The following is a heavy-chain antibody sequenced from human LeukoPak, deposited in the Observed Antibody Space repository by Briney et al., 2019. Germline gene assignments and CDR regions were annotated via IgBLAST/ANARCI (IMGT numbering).Heavy chain of an antibody. CDR1: GYTFTSYG. J-gene: IGHJ5*02. D-gene: IGHD6-13*01. V-gene: IGHV1-18*01. CDR2: ISAYNGNT. Sequence: ASVKVSCKASGYTFTSYGISWVRQAPGQGLEWMGWISAYNGNTNYAQKLQGRVTMTTDTSTSTAYMELRSLRSDDTAVYYCARLGGIAAAGISSGWFDPWGQGTLVTVSS. CDR3: ARLGGIAAAGISSGWFDP.